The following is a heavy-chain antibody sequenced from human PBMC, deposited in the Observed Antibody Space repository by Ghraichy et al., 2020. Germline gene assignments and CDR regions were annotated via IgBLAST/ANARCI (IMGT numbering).Heavy chain of an antibody. CDR2: IRQDGRET. CDR3: ARESVLTGLGDDASDI. V-gene: IGHV3-7*03. D-gene: IGHD3-9*01. Sequence: GGSLRLACAAAGFTVSRHYMTWVRQAPGKGLEWVANIRQDGRETFYVDSVRGRFTISRDNAKNSVYLQMNSLRADDTAIYYCARESVLTGLGDDASDIWGQGTMVTVSS. J-gene: IGHJ3*02. CDR1: GFTVSRHY.